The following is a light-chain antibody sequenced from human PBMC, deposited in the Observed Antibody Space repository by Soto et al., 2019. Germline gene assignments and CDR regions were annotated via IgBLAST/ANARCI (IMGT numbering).Light chain of an antibody. CDR2: GAS. CDR1: QSISTY. J-gene: IGKJ1*01. V-gene: IGKV3-15*01. Sequence: EIVMTQSPASLSVSPGERATLSCRANQSISTYLAWYQQKPGQAPRLLIYGASTRATGIPARFSGSGSGTEFTLTISSLQSEDFAVYYCQQYNNWPRTFGQGTKVDIK. CDR3: QQYNNWPRT.